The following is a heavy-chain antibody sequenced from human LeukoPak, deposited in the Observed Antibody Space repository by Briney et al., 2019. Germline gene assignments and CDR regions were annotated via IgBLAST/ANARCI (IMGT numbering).Heavy chain of an antibody. J-gene: IGHJ4*02. V-gene: IGHV4-38-2*01. D-gene: IGHD6-19*01. CDR3: ARGYTSGWYPVFADY. Sequence: SETLSLTCAVSGYSISSGYYWGWIRQPPGKGLEWIGSIYHGGSTYYNPSLRSRVTISVDTSKNQFSLKLSSVTAADTAVYYCARGYTSGWYPVFADYWGQGTLVTVSS. CDR1: GYSISSGYY. CDR2: IYHGGST.